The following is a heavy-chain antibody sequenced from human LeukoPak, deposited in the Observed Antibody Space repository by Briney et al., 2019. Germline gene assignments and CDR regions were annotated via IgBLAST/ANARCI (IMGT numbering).Heavy chain of an antibody. CDR2: IKPDGSEK. D-gene: IGHD3-9*01. Sequence: TGGSLRLSCAASGFTFSSYSMNWVRQAPGKGLEWVANIKPDGSEKYYVDSVKGRFTISRDNAKNSLYLQMNSLRAEDTAVYYCARGWAYYDILPGPDAFDIWGQRTLVTVSS. V-gene: IGHV3-7*01. CDR3: ARGWAYYDILPGPDAFDI. J-gene: IGHJ3*02. CDR1: GFTFSSYS.